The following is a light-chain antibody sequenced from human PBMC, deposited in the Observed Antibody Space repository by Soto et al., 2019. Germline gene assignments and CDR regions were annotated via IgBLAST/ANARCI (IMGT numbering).Light chain of an antibody. V-gene: IGLV2-23*01. Sequence: QSALTQPASVSGSPGQSITISCSGTRSDIGSYNLVSWYQQYPGKAPKLMIYEGGKRPSGVSNRFSGSKSGNTASLTISGLQAEDEADYYCCSFALRSTLIFGGGTKVTVL. CDR2: EGG. CDR1: RSDIGSYNL. J-gene: IGLJ2*01. CDR3: CSFALRSTLI.